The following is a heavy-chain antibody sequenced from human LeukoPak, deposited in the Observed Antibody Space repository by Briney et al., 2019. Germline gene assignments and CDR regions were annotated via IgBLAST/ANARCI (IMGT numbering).Heavy chain of an antibody. CDR3: ARAWGYNVENYYYMDV. Sequence: GGSLRLSCAASGFTFSSYSMNWVRQAPGKGLELVSSISSSSSYVYYGDSVKGRFTISRDNAKNSLYLQMNSLRAEDTAVYYCARAWGYNVENYYYMDVWGKGTTVTVSS. CDR1: GFTFSSYS. J-gene: IGHJ6*03. D-gene: IGHD5-24*01. CDR2: ISSSSSYV. V-gene: IGHV3-21*01.